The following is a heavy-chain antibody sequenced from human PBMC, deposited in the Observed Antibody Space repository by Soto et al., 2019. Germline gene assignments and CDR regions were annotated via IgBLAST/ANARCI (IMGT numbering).Heavy chain of an antibody. J-gene: IGHJ6*02. CDR3: ARENYGDYGYGMDV. CDR1: GGAFSGYY. CDR2: INHSGST. D-gene: IGHD4-17*01. Sequence: SETLSLTCAVYGGAFSGYYWSWIRQPPGKGLEWIGEINHSGSTNYNPSLKSRVTISVDTSKNQFSLKLSSVTAADTAVDYCARENYGDYGYGMDVWGQGITVPVSS. V-gene: IGHV4-34*01.